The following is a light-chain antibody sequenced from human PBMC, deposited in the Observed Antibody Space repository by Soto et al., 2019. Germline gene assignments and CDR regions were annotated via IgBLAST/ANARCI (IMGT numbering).Light chain of an antibody. CDR1: QSVTNS. V-gene: IGKV3-11*01. CDR2: HAS. J-gene: IGKJ1*01. Sequence: EIVLTQSPATLSLSPGERATPSCRASQSVTNSLAWYQQQPGQAPRLLTYHASNRATGVPARFSGSGSGTDFTLTISSLEPADFAVYYCQQRRTFGQGTKV. CDR3: QQRRT.